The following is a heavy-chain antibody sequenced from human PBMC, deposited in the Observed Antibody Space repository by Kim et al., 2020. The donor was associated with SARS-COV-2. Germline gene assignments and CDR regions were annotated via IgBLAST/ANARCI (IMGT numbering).Heavy chain of an antibody. CDR1: GFTFDDYG. J-gene: IGHJ4*02. V-gene: IGHV3-20*01. Sequence: GGSLRLSCAASGFTFDDYGMSWVRQAPGKGLEWVSGINRNSDSTGYADSVKGRFTISRDNAKNSLLLQMNSPRAEDTALYHCVRGYAGGPFDLWGPGTLVTVSS. CDR3: VRGYAGGPFDL. D-gene: IGHD3-16*01. CDR2: INRNSDST.